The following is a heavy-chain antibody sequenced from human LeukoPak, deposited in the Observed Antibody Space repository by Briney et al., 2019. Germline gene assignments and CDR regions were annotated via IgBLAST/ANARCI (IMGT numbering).Heavy chain of an antibody. D-gene: IGHD3-10*01. CDR3: ARRTCYYGSGSYYSR. V-gene: IGHV4-34*01. J-gene: IGHJ4*02. Sequence: SETLSLTCAVSGGSFSGYYWSWIRQPPGKGLEWVGEINHSGSTNYNPSLKSRVTISVDTSKNQFSLKLSSVTAADTAVYYCARRTCYYGSGSYYSRWGQGTLVTVSS. CDR1: GGSFSGYY. CDR2: INHSGST.